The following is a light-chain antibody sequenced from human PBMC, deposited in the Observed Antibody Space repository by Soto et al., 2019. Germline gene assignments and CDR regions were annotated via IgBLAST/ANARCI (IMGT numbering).Light chain of an antibody. Sequence: IQFTQSPSFLSASVGDRGTITFRASQGISSYLAWYQQKPGKAPKLLIYAASTLQSGVPSRFSGSGSGTEFTLTISSLQPEDFATYYCQQLNSYPHTFGQGTRLEI. CDR3: QQLNSYPHT. V-gene: IGKV1-9*01. CDR2: AAS. J-gene: IGKJ5*01. CDR1: QGISSY.